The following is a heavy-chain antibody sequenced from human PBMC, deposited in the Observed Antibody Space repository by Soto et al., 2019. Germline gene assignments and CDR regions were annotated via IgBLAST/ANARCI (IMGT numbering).Heavy chain of an antibody. V-gene: IGHV1-69*06. J-gene: IGHJ5*02. CDR1: GGTLSGLS. CDR3: AQVLGAWFGP. D-gene: IGHD3-10*01. CDR2: IIPIYGTP. Sequence: QVQLVQSGAEVKKPGSSVKVSCRASGGTLSGLSMNWMRQAPGQGLEWMGGIIPIYGTPSYPQKCQGRVTIIADKATSTVYMEMSRLTPDDTAVYFCAQVLGAWFGPWGQGTLVSVSS.